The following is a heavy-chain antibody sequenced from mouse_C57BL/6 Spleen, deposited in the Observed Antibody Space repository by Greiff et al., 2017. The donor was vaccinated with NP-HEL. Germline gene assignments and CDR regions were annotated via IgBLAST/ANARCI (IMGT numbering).Heavy chain of an antibody. V-gene: IGHV1-55*01. CDR1: GYTFTSYW. D-gene: IGHD2-3*01. CDR2: IYPGSGST. J-gene: IGHJ1*03. Sequence: QVQLQQPGAELVKPGASVKMSCKASGYTFTSYWITWVKQRPGQGLEWIGDIYPGSGSTNYNEKFKSKATLTVDTSSSTAYMQLSSLTSEDSAVYYCARGDDGYRYRYFDVWGTRTTVTVSS. CDR3: ARGDDGYRYRYFDV.